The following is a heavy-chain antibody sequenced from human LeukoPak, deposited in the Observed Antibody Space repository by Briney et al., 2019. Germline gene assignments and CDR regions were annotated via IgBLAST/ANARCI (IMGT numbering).Heavy chain of an antibody. CDR2: ILENGSYQ. CDR3: ARVQGGGFRTADY. CDR1: GFTFSSYW. D-gene: IGHD1-14*01. Sequence: GGSLRLSCAASGFTFSSYWMHWVRQAPGKGLGWVAVILENGSYQYYADSVKGRFTISRDNSKNTLFLQMNSLRDEDTAIYYCARVQGGGFRTADYWGQGTLVAVSS. V-gene: IGHV3-30*03. J-gene: IGHJ4*02.